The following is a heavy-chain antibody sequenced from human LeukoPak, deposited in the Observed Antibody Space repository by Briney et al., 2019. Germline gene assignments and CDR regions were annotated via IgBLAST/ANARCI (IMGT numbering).Heavy chain of an antibody. CDR3: ARDAYHEYYFDC. D-gene: IGHD2-2*01. CDR1: GFTFSSYW. J-gene: IGHJ4*02. V-gene: IGHV3-74*01. CDR2: INTDGSST. Sequence: PGGSLRLSRAASGFTFSSYWMHWVRQAPGKGLVWVSRINTDGSSTSYADSVKGRFTISRDNSKNTLYLQMNSLRAEDTAVYYCARDAYHEYYFDCWGQGTLVTVSS.